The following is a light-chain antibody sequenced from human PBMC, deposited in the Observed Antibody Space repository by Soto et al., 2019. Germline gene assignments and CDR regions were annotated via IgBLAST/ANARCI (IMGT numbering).Light chain of an antibody. CDR3: SSYTTGSTLPWV. V-gene: IGLV2-14*01. CDR1: SNDIGTYEY. Sequence: QSVLTQPASVSWSPGQSITISCTVSSNDIGTYEYVSWHQHHPCRAPKLIIFGVNDRPSGISDRFSGSKSGNTASLTIFGLQLEDEAVYYCSSYTTGSTLPWVFGTGTKVTVL. J-gene: IGLJ1*01. CDR2: GVN.